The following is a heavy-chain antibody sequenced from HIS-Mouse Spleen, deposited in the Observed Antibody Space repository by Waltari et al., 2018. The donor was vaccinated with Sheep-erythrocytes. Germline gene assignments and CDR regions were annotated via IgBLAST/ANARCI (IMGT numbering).Heavy chain of an antibody. CDR3: YGMDV. J-gene: IGHJ6*02. Sequence: QVQLVESGGGAVQPGRSLRLSCAASGFTFSSYGMHWVRQAPGKGLGWVAVISYDGSNKYYADSVKGRFTISRDNSKNTAVYYCAKRYSGSYYYYYYYGMDVWGQGTTVTVSS. D-gene: IGHD1-26*01. CDR1: GFTFSSYG. CDR2: ISYDGSNK. V-gene: IGHV3-30*03.